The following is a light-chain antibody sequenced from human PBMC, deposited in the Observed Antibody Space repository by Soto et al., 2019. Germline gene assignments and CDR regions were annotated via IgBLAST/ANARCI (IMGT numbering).Light chain of an antibody. CDR1: QSVTSSY. J-gene: IGKJ1*01. CDR2: VAS. CDR3: QQYGSSPWT. V-gene: IGKV3-20*01. Sequence: EIVLTQSPGTLSLSPGERASLSCRASQSVTSSYLAWYQQKPGQAPRLLIYVASNRATSIPDRFGSSGSGTDFTRTIDRLEPEDLAVDYCQQYGSSPWTFGQGTEVEIK.